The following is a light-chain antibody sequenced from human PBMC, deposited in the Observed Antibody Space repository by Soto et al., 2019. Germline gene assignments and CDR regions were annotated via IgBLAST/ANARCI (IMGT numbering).Light chain of an antibody. CDR1: SRDIGAYNY. CDR2: DVN. J-gene: IGLJ2*01. CDR3: TSWTTSTTMI. Sequence: QSALTQPASVSGSPGQSITISCTGTSRDIGAYNYVSWYQQHPGKAPKLMIYDVNIRPSGVSNRISGSKSGNTASLTISGLQAEYEADYYCTSWTTSTTMIFGGGTKVTVL. V-gene: IGLV2-14*03.